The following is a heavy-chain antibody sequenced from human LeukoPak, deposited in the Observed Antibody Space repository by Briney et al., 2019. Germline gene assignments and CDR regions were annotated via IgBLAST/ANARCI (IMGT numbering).Heavy chain of an antibody. CDR2: IYYSGST. V-gene: IGHV4-59*01. J-gene: IGHJ4*02. CDR3: ASRSSIWSGYQDTLYYFDS. D-gene: IGHD3-3*01. CDR1: GGSISRYY. Sequence: SETLSLTCTVSGGSISRYYWSWIRQPPGKRLEWIGHIYYSGSTNYNPALKSRVTISVDTSKNQFSLKLRSVTAADTDVYYCASRSSIWSGYQDTLYYFDSWGQGTLVTVSS.